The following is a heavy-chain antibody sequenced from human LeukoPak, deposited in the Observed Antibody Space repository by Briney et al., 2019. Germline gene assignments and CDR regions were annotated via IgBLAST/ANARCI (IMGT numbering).Heavy chain of an antibody. D-gene: IGHD6-19*01. V-gene: IGHV5-51*01. J-gene: IGHJ4*02. CDR1: GYSFTSYW. CDR3: ARHFLESSAWSFDY. Sequence: GESLKISCKGSGYSFTSYWIGWVRQMPGKGLEWMGVIYPGDSDTQYSPSLQGQATISADKSISTAYLQWSSLEASDTAMYYCARHFLESSAWSFDYWGQGTLVTVSS. CDR2: IYPGDSDT.